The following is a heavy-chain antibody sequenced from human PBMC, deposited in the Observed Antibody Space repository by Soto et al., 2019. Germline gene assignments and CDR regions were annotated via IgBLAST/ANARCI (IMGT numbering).Heavy chain of an antibody. CDR2: IVVASGNT. Sequence: QMQLVQSGPEVKKPGTSVKVSCKASGFSLTTSAVQWVRQARGQGLEGIGWIVVASGNTHYAQKFQERVTITRDMSASTAYREFSSLRSEDTAVYYCAAERRPAWVSGFYYGMDVWGQGTTVNVSS. V-gene: IGHV1-58*01. CDR3: AAERRPAWVSGFYYGMDV. CDR1: GFSLTTSA. J-gene: IGHJ6*02. D-gene: IGHD3-10*01.